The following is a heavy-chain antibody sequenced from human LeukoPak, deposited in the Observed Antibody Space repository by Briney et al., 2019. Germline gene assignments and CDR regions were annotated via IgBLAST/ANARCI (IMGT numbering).Heavy chain of an antibody. D-gene: IGHD3-10*01. J-gene: IGHJ4*02. Sequence: HSGRSLRLSCAASRFTFSTYGTHWVRQAPGKGLEWVAFISYDGGNKYYADSVKVRFTISRDNSKNTLYLQMNSLRGEDTAVYYCAKERDYYGSGRFDYWGQGTLVTVSS. CDR1: RFTFSTYG. CDR2: ISYDGGNK. V-gene: IGHV3-30*18. CDR3: AKERDYYGSGRFDY.